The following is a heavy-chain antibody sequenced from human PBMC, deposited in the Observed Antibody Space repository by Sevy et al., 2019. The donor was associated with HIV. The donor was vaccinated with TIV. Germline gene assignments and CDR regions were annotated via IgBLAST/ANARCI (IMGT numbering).Heavy chain of an antibody. CDR2: ISSSGSTI. CDR3: AGGVGSYSSSKRSAGYYYYMDV. Sequence: GGSLRLSCAASGFTFSSYEMNWVRQAPGKGLEWVSYISSSGSTIYYADSVKGRFTISRDNAKNSLYLQMNSLRAEDTAVYYCAGGVGSYSSSKRSAGYYYYMDVWGKGTTVTVSS. J-gene: IGHJ6*03. V-gene: IGHV3-48*03. D-gene: IGHD6-13*01. CDR1: GFTFSSYE.